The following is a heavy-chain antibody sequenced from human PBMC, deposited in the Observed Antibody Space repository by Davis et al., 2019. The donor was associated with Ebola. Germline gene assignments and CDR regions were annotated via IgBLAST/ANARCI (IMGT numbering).Heavy chain of an antibody. CDR1: GYTFTNYR. CDR3: ARDQARGYSFRYYYYGMDV. V-gene: IGHV1-18*04. CDR2: INPHNGNT. J-gene: IGHJ6*04. Sequence: AASVKVSCKASGYTFTNYRITWVRQAPGQGLEWMGWINPHNGNTNYAQNVQGRVTMTTDTSTSTAYMELRSLRSDDTAVYYCARDQARGYSFRYYYYGMDVWGKGTTVTVSS. D-gene: IGHD5-18*01.